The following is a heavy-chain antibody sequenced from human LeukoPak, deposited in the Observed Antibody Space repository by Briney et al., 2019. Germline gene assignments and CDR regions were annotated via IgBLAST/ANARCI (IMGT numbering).Heavy chain of an antibody. CDR2: ISYGGST. CDR1: GGSIISYY. CDR3: ARGIFGMVLNAFDL. D-gene: IGHD3-3*01. J-gene: IGHJ3*01. V-gene: IGHV4-59*01. Sequence: SETLSLTCTVSGGSIISYYWAWIRQPPGRGLDWVGYISYGGSTNYNPSLKSRVTISVDTSTNQFSLKLSSVTAADTAVYYCARGIFGMVLNAFDLWGRGTMVTVSS.